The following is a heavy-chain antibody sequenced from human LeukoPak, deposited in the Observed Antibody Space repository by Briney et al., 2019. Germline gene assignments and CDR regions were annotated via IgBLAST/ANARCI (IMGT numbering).Heavy chain of an antibody. CDR3: ARWSGYDLYYFDY. CDR1: GGSISSSSYY. D-gene: IGHD5-12*01. CDR2: IYYSGST. Sequence: SETLSLTCTVSGGSISSSSYYWGWIRQPPGKGLGWIGSIYYSGSTYYNPSLKSRVTISVDTSKNQFSLKLSSVTAADTAVYYCARWSGYDLYYFDYWGQGTLVTVSS. V-gene: IGHV4-39*01. J-gene: IGHJ4*02.